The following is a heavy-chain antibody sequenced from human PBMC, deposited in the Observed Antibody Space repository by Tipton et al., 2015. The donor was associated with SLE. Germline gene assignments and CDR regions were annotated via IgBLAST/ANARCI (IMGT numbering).Heavy chain of an antibody. CDR3: ARGDYSSSRGEFDL. Sequence: QLVQSGAEVKKPGSSVKVSCKASGGTFSSYAISWVRQAPGQGLEWMGWISAYNGNTNYAQKLQGRVTMTTDTSTSTAYMELRSLRSDDTAVYYCARGDYSSSRGEFDLWGRGTLVTVSS. J-gene: IGHJ2*01. CDR2: ISAYNGNT. CDR1: GGTFSSYA. V-gene: IGHV1-18*01. D-gene: IGHD6-13*01.